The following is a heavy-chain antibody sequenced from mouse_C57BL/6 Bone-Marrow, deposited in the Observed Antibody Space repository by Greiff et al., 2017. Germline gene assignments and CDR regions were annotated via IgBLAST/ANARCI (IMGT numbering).Heavy chain of an antibody. CDR2: ISSGGSYT. D-gene: IGHD4-1*02. Sequence: EVQLQESGGDLVKPGGSLKLSCAASGFTFSSYGMSWVRQTPDKRLEWVATISSGGSYTYYPDSVKGRFTISRDNGKNTLYLQMSSLKSEDTAMYYCARHSPTGTSPFYYFDYWGQGTTLTVSS. CDR1: GFTFSSYG. J-gene: IGHJ2*01. V-gene: IGHV5-6*01. CDR3: ARHSPTGTSPFYYFDY.